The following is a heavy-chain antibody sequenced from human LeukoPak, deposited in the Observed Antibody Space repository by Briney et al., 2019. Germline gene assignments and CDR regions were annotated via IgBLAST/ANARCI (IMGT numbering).Heavy chain of an antibody. J-gene: IGHJ4*02. Sequence: GGSLRLSCAASGFTFSTYSMNWVRQAPGKGLEWVSYISSSSSTIYYADSVKGRFTISRDNAKNSLYPQMNSLRAEDTAVYYCARGSTYYDSSGQVPFDYWGQGTLVTVSS. CDR2: ISSSSSTI. CDR1: GFTFSTYS. CDR3: ARGSTYYDSSGQVPFDY. V-gene: IGHV3-48*01. D-gene: IGHD3-22*01.